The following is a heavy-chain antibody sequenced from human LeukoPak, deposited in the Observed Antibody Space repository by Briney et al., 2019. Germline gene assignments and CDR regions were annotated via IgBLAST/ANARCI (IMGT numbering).Heavy chain of an antibody. V-gene: IGHV1-18*04. Sequence: ASVKVSCKASDYTFTSYGISRVRQARGQGLEWMGWVNPKNGNTYYAQKFQDRLTMTTDIPTTTAFMELRSLRSDDTAVYFCARDMAVGAPFWFDPWGQGTLVTVSS. CDR3: ARDMAVGAPFWFDP. D-gene: IGHD6-19*01. CDR1: DYTFTSYG. J-gene: IGHJ5*02. CDR2: VNPKNGNT.